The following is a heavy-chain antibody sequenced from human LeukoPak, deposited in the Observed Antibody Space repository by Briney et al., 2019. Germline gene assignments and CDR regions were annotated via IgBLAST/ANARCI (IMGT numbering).Heavy chain of an antibody. CDR1: GFTFSSYA. J-gene: IGHJ4*02. Sequence: PGGSLRLSCAASGFTFSSYAMSWVRQAPGKGLEWVSAISGSGGSTDYADSVKGRFTISRDNSKDTLYLQMNSLRAEDTAVYYCAKRPTYGDYFFDCWGQGTLVTVSS. CDR3: AKRPTYGDYFFDC. D-gene: IGHD4-17*01. CDR2: ISGSGGST. V-gene: IGHV3-23*01.